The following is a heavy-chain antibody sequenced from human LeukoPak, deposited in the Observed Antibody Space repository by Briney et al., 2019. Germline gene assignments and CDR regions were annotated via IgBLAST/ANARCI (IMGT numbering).Heavy chain of an antibody. Sequence: GGSLRLSCAASGFSFSNYWMHWVRQAPGKGLVWVSRINSDGSSTSYADFVKGRFTISRDNAKNTMYLQMNSLRAEDTAMYYCARDQTYCTGSHCYFEYWGQGTLVTVSS. J-gene: IGHJ4*02. CDR3: ARDQTYCTGSHCYFEY. V-gene: IGHV3-74*01. CDR2: INSDGSST. D-gene: IGHD2-8*02. CDR1: GFSFSNYW.